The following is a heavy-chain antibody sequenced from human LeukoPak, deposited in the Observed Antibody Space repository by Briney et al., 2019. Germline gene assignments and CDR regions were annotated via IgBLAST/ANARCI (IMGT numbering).Heavy chain of an antibody. CDR1: GGSISSYY. CDR3: ARRNRAQPLISYYYYMDV. J-gene: IGHJ6*03. V-gene: IGHV4-59*08. CDR2: IYYSGST. D-gene: IGHD2-2*01. Sequence: SETLSLTCTVSGGSISSYYWSWIRQPPGKGLEWIGYIYYSGSTNYNPSLKSRVTISVDTSKNQFSLKLSSVTAADTAVYYCARRNRAQPLISYYYYMDVWGKGTTVTVSS.